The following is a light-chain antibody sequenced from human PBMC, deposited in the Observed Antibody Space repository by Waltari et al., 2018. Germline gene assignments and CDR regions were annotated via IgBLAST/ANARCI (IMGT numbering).Light chain of an antibody. Sequence: EIVLTQSPGTLSLSPGERATLSCRASQSVSNSYLAWYQQKPGQAPRLLIYGISNRATGIPDRLSGSGSGTHFTLTISRLEPEDFAVYYCQQYGSSPWTFGQGTKVEIK. CDR1: QSVSNSY. V-gene: IGKV3-20*01. CDR3: QQYGSSPWT. J-gene: IGKJ1*01. CDR2: GIS.